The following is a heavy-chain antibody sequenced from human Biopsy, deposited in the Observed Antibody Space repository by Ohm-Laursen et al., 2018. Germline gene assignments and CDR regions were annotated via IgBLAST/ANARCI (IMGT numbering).Heavy chain of an antibody. CDR3: ARDRGYYSDRTVPGYFDL. J-gene: IGHJ2*01. Sequence: SETLSLTCFVSGGSINNFYWSWIRQPPGKGLEWIGYVYYTGSTDYNPSLQSRVTISVDTSKNHFSLRLRSVTPADTAIYYCARDRGYYSDRTVPGYFDLWGRGTLVTVSS. CDR2: VYYTGST. CDR1: GGSINNFY. D-gene: IGHD3-22*01. V-gene: IGHV4-59*01.